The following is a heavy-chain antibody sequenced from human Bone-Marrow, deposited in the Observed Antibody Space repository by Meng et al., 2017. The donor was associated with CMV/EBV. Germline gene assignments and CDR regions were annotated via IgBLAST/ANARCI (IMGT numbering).Heavy chain of an antibody. Sequence: SETLSLTCAVNGGSFSGYYWSWNRQPPGKGREWIGEINHSGSTNYNPSLKSPVTISVDTSKNQFSLKLGSVNGADTAVYYCAREGATARDFDYWGQGTLVTVSS. J-gene: IGHJ4*02. CDR3: AREGATARDFDY. CDR2: INHSGST. V-gene: IGHV4-34*01. CDR1: GGSFSGYY. D-gene: IGHD1-26*01.